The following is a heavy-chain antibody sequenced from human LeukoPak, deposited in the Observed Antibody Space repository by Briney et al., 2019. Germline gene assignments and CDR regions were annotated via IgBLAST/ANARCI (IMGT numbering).Heavy chain of an antibody. CDR2: ISYDGSNK. CDR3: AKVSLRYSYAPGAFDI. Sequence: PGGSLRLSCAASGFTFSSYGMHWVRQAPGKGLEWVAVISYDGSNKYYADSVKGRFTISRDNSKNTLYLQMNSLRAEDTAVYYCAKVSLRYSYAPGAFDIWGQGTMVTVSS. CDR1: GFTFSSYG. V-gene: IGHV3-30*18. J-gene: IGHJ3*02. D-gene: IGHD5-18*01.